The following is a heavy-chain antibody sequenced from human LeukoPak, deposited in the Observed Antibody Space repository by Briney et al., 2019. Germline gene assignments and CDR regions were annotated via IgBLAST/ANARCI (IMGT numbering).Heavy chain of an antibody. CDR3: ARGRRPGIALDY. CDR2: MNPNSGNT. J-gene: IGHJ4*02. V-gene: IGHV1-8*03. Sequence: GASVKVSCKASGYTFTSYDINWVRQATGQGLEWMGWMNPNSGNTGYAQKFQGRVTITRNTSISTAYMELSSLRSEDTAVYYCARGRRPGIALDYWGQGTLVTVSS. D-gene: IGHD6-13*01. CDR1: GYTFTSYD.